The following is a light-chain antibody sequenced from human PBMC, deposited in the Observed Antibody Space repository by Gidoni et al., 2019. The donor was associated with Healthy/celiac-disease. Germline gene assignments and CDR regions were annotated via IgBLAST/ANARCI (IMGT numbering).Light chain of an antibody. CDR3: QQYYSTPQT. Sequence: DIVRTQSPDCLAVSLGERATINCKSSQSVLYSSNNKNYLAWYQQKPVQPPQLLINWASTRESGVPDRFSGSGSGTDFTLTISSLQAEDVAVYYCQQYYSTPQTFGQGTKLEIK. J-gene: IGKJ2*01. CDR2: WAS. CDR1: QSVLYSSNNKNY. V-gene: IGKV4-1*01.